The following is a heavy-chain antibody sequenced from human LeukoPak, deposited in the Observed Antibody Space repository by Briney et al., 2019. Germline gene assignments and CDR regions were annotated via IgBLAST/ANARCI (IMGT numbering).Heavy chain of an antibody. CDR3: AELGITMIGGV. Sequence: GGSLRLSCAASGFTFSSYEMNWVRQAPGKGLEWVSVISGGGGSTYYADSVKGRFTISRDNSKNTLYLQMNSLRAEDTAVYYCAELGITMIGGVWGKGTTVTISS. CDR2: ISGGGGST. V-gene: IGHV3-23*01. CDR1: GFTFSSYE. J-gene: IGHJ6*04. D-gene: IGHD3-10*02.